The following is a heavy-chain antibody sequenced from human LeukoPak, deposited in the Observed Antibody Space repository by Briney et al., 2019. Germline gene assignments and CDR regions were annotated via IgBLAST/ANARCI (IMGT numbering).Heavy chain of an antibody. Sequence: PGGSLRLSCAASGFTFSSYGMHWVRQAPGKGLEWVAVISYDGSNKYYADSVKGRFTISRDNSKNTLYLQMNSLRAEDTAAYYCAKDRCGYWGQGTLVTVSS. V-gene: IGHV3-30*18. CDR3: AKDRCGY. CDR1: GFTFSSYG. J-gene: IGHJ4*02. CDR2: ISYDGSNK.